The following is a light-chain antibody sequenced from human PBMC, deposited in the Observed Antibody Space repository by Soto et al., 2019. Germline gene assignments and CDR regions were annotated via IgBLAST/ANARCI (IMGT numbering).Light chain of an antibody. V-gene: IGKV1-9*01. J-gene: IGKJ1*01. Sequence: DIQLTQSPSFLSASVGDRVTITCRASQGISSYLAWSQQKPGKASKLLIYAASTLQSGVPSRFSGSGSGTEFTLTISSLQPEDFATYYCQQLNSYPRTFGQGTKLEIK. CDR3: QQLNSYPRT. CDR1: QGISSY. CDR2: AAS.